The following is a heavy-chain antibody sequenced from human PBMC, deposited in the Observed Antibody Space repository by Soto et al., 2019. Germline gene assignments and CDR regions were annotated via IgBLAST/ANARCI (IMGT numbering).Heavy chain of an antibody. V-gene: IGHV3-11*06. CDR1: GFTFSDYY. Sequence: QVQLVESGGGLVTPGGSLRLSCASSGFTFSDYYMSWIRQAPGKGLEWLSYISPGSRYPAYADSVKGRFTISRDNARSSLPLQIHSLTVADTAIDYCVRGGGGGLFDPWGQGSMVTVSS. CDR2: ISPGSRYP. D-gene: IGHD2-15*01. J-gene: IGHJ5*02. CDR3: VRGGGGGLFDP.